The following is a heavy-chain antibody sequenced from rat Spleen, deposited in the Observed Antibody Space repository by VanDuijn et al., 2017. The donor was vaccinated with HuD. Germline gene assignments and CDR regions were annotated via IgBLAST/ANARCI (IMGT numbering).Heavy chain of an antibody. J-gene: IGHJ2*01. D-gene: IGHD1-7*01. V-gene: IGHV5-58*01. CDR3: AAAGYGY. Sequence: EVQLAETGGGLVQPGRSLKLSCVASGFTFSRYWMYWVRQAPGKGLEWVSSISNDGGTTYYPDSVKGRFTISRDNAENTVYLQMNSRRSEDTATYYCAAAGYGYWGQGVMVTVSS. CDR1: GFTFSRYW. CDR2: ISNDGGTT.